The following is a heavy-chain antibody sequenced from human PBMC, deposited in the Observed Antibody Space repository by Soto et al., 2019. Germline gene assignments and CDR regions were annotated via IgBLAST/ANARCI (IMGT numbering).Heavy chain of an antibody. D-gene: IGHD1-1*01. CDR1: GYTFSDYY. CDR2: INPNSGGT. V-gene: IGHV1-2*02. CDR3: AREPATAKPEGVDF. J-gene: IGHJ4*02. Sequence: RASVKVSCKASGYTFSDYYIHWVRQAPGQGLEWMGWINPNSGGTKYAPKFQGGVTMTRDTSITTAYMELSRPRSGDTAVYYCAREPATAKPEGVDFWGQGTLVTVSS.